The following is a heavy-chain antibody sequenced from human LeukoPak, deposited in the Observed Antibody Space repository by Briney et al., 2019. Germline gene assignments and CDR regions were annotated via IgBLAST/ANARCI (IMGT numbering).Heavy chain of an antibody. J-gene: IGHJ6*02. CDR3: ARDKRRATIFGVVRHGNYYGMDV. CDR1: GGSISSYY. Sequence: PSETLSLACTVSGGSISSYYWSWIRQPAGKGLEWIGRIYTSGSTNYNPSLKSRVTMSVDTSKNQSSLKLSSVTAADTAVYYCARDKRRATIFGVVRHGNYYGMDVWGQGTTVTVSS. D-gene: IGHD3-3*01. CDR2: IYTSGST. V-gene: IGHV4-4*07.